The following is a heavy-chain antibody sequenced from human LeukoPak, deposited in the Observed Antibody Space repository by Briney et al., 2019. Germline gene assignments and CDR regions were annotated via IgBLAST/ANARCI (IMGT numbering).Heavy chain of an antibody. CDR2: ISGSGGST. CDR1: GFTFSSYA. Sequence: QTGGYLRLSCAASGFTFSSYAMSWLRQAPGKGLEWVSAISGSGGSTYYADSVKGRFTMSRDNSKNTLYLQMNSLRAEDTAVYYCAKGGSWYYFDYWGQGTLVTVSS. J-gene: IGHJ4*02. CDR3: AKGGSWYYFDY. V-gene: IGHV3-23*01. D-gene: IGHD6-13*01.